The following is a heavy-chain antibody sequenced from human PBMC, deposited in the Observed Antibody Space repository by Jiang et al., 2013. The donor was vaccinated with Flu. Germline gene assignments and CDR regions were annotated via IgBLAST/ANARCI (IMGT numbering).Heavy chain of an antibody. CDR3: ARGPVLVGVSLFVVPAFDI. CDR1: GYSFTSYW. V-gene: IGHV5-51*01. Sequence: EVKKPGESLKISCKGSGYSFTSYWIGWVRQMPGKGLEWMGIIYPGDSDTRYSPSFQGQVTISADKSISTAYLQWSSLKASDTAMYYCARGPVLVGVSLFVVPAFDIWGQGTMVTVSS. J-gene: IGHJ3*02. CDR2: IYPGDSDT. D-gene: IGHD3-22*01.